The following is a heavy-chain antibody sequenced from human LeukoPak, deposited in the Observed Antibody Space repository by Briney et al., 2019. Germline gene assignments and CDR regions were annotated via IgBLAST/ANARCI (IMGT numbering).Heavy chain of an antibody. V-gene: IGHV3-66*01. Sequence: RGSPCPSPAVSIFSASIVSTSWPCQAPGKGLEWVSIIYSVGNTYYADSVKGRFTISRDNSKNTLSLQMNSLRVEDTAVYYCAKVFTIAAVGCFGIGLWGRGTKVTVSS. J-gene: IGHJ6*02. CDR1: IFSASIVS. CDR2: IYSVGNT. CDR3: AKVFTIAAVGCFGIGL. D-gene: IGHD6-13*01.